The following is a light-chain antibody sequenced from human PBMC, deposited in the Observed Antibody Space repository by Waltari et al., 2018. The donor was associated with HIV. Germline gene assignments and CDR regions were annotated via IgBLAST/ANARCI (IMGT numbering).Light chain of an antibody. CDR3: QAWDSSAGV. J-gene: IGLJ2*01. V-gene: IGLV3-1*01. CDR2: QDS. CDR1: KLGDKY. Sequence: SYELTQPPSVSVSPGQTASITCSGAKLGDKYACWYQQKPGQSPVLVIYQDSKRPSGIPERFSGSNSGNTATLTISGTQAMDEADYYCQAWDSSAGVFGGGTKLTVL.